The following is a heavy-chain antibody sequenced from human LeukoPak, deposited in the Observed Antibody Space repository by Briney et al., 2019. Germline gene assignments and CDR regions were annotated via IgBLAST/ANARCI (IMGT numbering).Heavy chain of an antibody. J-gene: IGHJ4*02. CDR2: INPNSGGT. CDR3: ARELGIAARGRYYFDY. CDR1: GYTFTGYY. D-gene: IGHD6-6*01. Sequence: GSVKVSCKASGYTFTGYYMHWVRQAPGQGLEWMGWINPNSGGTNYAQKFQGRVTMTRDTSISTAYMELSRLRSDDTAVYYCARELGIAARGRYYFDYWGQGTLVTVSS. V-gene: IGHV1-2*02.